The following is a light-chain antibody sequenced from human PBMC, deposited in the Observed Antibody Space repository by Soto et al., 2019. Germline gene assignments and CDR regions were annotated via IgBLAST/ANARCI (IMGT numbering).Light chain of an antibody. J-gene: IGKJ1*01. CDR1: QNVYTN. V-gene: IGKV3-15*01. CDR2: GAS. CDR3: HQRQSWPRT. Sequence: ETVMTQSPATLSVSPGETATLSCRASQNVYTNLAWYQQKPGQAPRLVLYGASTRATGVPARFSGSGSGTDFTLTISDVQPEDFAVYYCHQRQSWPRTFGQGTKVDI.